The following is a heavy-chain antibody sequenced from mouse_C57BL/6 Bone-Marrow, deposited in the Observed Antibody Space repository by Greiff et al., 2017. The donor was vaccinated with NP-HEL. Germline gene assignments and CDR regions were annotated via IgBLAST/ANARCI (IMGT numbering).Heavy chain of an antibody. CDR3: EIEGGIYDGAVDD. Sequence: QVQLQQSGAELVKPGASVKVSCKASGYTFTSYWMHWVKQRPGQGLEWIGRIHPSDSDTNYIQKFKGKATLTVDKSSSPAYMQLSSLTSEDSAVDYCEIEGGIYDGAVDDWGKGTTLTVSS. CDR2: IHPSDSDT. D-gene: IGHD2-3*01. V-gene: IGHV1-74*01. CDR1: GYTFTSYW. J-gene: IGHJ2*01.